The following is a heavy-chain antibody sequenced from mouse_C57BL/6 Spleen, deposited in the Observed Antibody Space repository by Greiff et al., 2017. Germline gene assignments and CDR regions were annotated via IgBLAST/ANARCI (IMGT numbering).Heavy chain of an antibody. V-gene: IGHV1-72*01. J-gene: IGHJ3*01. CDR2: IDPNSGGT. CDR1: GYTFTSYW. Sequence: QVQLQQSGAELVKPGASVKLSCKASGYTFTSYWMHWVKQRPGRGLEWIGRIDPNSGGTKYNETFKSKATLTVDTTSSTAYMQLHSLASEDSAVYYWAREGVCGNAGLVFAYWGQGTLVTVSA. D-gene: IGHD4-1*01. CDR3: AREGVCGNAGLVFAY.